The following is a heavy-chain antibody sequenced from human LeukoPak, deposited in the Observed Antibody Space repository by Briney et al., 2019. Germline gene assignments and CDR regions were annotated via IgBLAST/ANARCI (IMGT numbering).Heavy chain of an antibody. D-gene: IGHD5-18*01. CDR2: ISYDRSNK. CDR3: ARGKYRYGDNWFDP. V-gene: IGHV3-30*04. CDR1: GVGFSSYA. J-gene: IGHJ5*02. Sequence: GGSLRLFCAASGVGFSSYAMHWVRQAPGQGLEWVAVISYDRSNKYSSDSVKGRFTISRDNSKNTLYLQMNSLRAEDTAVYFCARGKYRYGDNWFDPWGQGTLVTVSS.